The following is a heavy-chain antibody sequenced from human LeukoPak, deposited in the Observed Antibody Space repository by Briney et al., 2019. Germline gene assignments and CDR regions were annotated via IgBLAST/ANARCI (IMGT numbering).Heavy chain of an antibody. CDR2: ISSSSSTI. J-gene: IGHJ4*02. D-gene: IGHD2-2*01. Sequence: GGSLRLSCAASGFTFSSYSMNWVRQAPGKGLEWVSYISSSSSTIYYADSVKGRFTTSRDNAKNSLYLQMNSLRAEDTAVYYCARDCSSTSCSFDYWGQGTLVTVSS. CDR1: GFTFSSYS. V-gene: IGHV3-48*01. CDR3: ARDCSSTSCSFDY.